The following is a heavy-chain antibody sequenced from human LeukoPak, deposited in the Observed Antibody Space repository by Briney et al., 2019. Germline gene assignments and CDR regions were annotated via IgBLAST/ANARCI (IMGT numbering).Heavy chain of an antibody. CDR3: ATDGHGVPASPYYFAY. J-gene: IGHJ4*02. CDR1: GYTLTELS. V-gene: IGHV1-24*01. CDR2: FDPEDGET. D-gene: IGHD2-21*02. Sequence: ASVKVSCKVSGYTLTELSMHWVRQAPGKGLEWMGGFDPEDGETIYAQKFQGRVTMTEDTSTDTAYMELSSLRSEDTAVYYCATDGHGVPASPYYFAYWGQGTLVTVSS.